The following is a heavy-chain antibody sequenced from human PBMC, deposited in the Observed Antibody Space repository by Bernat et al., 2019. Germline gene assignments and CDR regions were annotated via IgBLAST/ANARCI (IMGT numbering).Heavy chain of an antibody. CDR1: GFTFSSYG. D-gene: IGHD6-19*01. Sequence: QVQLVESGGGVVQPGRSLRLSCAASGFTFSSYGMHWVRQAPGKGLEWVSIILGGGSTFYTDSVKGRFTISRDSSRNTLYLQMNSLRAEDTAVYYCARDPYSTGYFDFWGQGILVTVSS. CDR2: ILGGGST. CDR3: ARDPYSTGYFDF. V-gene: IGHV3-NL1*01. J-gene: IGHJ4*02.